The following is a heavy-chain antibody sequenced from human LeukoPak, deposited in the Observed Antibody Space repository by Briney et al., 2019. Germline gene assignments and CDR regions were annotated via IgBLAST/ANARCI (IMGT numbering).Heavy chain of an antibody. CDR3: ATRGRSGSYYNRFDP. CDR1: GGSFSGYY. V-gene: IGHV4-34*01. Sequence: PSETLSLTCAVYGGSFSGYYWSWIRQPPGKGLEWIGEINHSGSTNYNPSLKSRVTISVDTSKNQFSLKLSSVTAADTAVYYCATRGRSGSYYNRFDPWGQGTLVTVSS. J-gene: IGHJ5*02. D-gene: IGHD3-10*01. CDR2: INHSGST.